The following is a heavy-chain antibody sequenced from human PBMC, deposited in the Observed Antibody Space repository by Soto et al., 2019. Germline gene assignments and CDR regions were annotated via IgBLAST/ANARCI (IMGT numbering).Heavy chain of an antibody. Sequence: QVHLVESGGGVVQPGRSLRLSCEASGFTFTSYGMLWVRQAPGKGLEWVALTWSNGKNEYYAESVKGRFTISRGNSKNTVYLEMNSLRADDTGVYYCARQLVVPYSGYAMDVWGQGTTVTVSS. J-gene: IGHJ6*02. CDR2: TWSNGKNE. V-gene: IGHV3-33*01. CDR3: ARQLVVPYSGYAMDV. D-gene: IGHD2-21*01. CDR1: GFTFTSYG.